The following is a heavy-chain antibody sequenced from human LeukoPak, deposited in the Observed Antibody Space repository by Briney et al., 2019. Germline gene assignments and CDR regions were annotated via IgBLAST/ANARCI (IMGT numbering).Heavy chain of an antibody. CDR3: AKRKTYYDYVWGSYRYMDPFDY. D-gene: IGHD3-16*02. CDR1: GGSFSGYY. V-gene: IGHV4-34*01. CDR2: INHSGST. J-gene: IGHJ4*02. Sequence: PSETMSLTCGVYGGSFSGYYWSWIRQPPGKGLEWIGEINHSGSTNYNPSLKSRVTISVDTSKNQFSLKLSSVTAADTAAYYCAKRKTYYDYVWGSYRYMDPFDYWGQGTPVTVSS.